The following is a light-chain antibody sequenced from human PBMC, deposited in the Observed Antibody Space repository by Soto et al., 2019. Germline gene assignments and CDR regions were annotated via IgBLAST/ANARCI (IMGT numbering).Light chain of an antibody. J-gene: IGKJ5*01. CDR3: QQGSSFPLT. V-gene: IGKV1-12*01. CDR2: SAS. CDR1: QCIGTL. Sequence: DIPLTQSPSSVSASVCDRVTITCREIQCIGTLLARYQQKPGKAPNLLIHSASNLQSGVPSRFSGSGSGTDFALTISSLQHEDFATYYCQQGSSFPLTFGQGTRLDIK.